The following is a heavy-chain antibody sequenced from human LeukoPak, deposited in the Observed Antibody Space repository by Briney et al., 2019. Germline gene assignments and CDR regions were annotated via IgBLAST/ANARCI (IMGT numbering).Heavy chain of an antibody. V-gene: IGHV1-18*04. CDR3: ARALDTAMVP. Sequence: ASVKVSCKASGYTFTGYYMHWVRQAPGQGLEWMGWISGYNGNANYAQKLQGRVTMTRDTSTSTVYMELRSLRSDDTAVYYCARALDTAMVPWGQGTLVTVSS. J-gene: IGHJ4*02. CDR2: ISGYNGNA. D-gene: IGHD5-18*01. CDR1: GYTFTGYY.